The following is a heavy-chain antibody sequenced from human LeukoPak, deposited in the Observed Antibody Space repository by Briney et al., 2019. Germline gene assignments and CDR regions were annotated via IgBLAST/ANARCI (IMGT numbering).Heavy chain of an antibody. CDR3: ARDVVAATLSPDY. V-gene: IGHV3-7*01. CDR1: GFTISSYA. J-gene: IGHJ4*02. Sequence: GGSLRLSCAASGFTISSYAMSWVRQAPGEGLEWVANMKQDGSEKYSVDSAKGRFTISRDNAKNSLYLQMNSLRAEDTAVYYCARDVVAATLSPDYWGQGTLVTVSS. CDR2: MKQDGSEK. D-gene: IGHD1-26*01.